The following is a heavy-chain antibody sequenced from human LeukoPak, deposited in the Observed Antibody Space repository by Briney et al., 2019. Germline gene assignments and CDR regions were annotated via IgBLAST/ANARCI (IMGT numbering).Heavy chain of an antibody. D-gene: IGHD5-18*01. CDR3: ARDLSGVTGYTYGRGIDY. V-gene: IGHV3-7*01. CDR2: IKKDGSEK. J-gene: IGHJ4*02. CDR1: GFTFSSYW. Sequence: GGSLRLSCAASGFTFSSYWMSWVRQAPGKGLEWVANIKKDGSEKYYVDSVKGRFTISRDNAKTSLYLQMNSLRADDTAVYYCARDLSGVTGYTYGRGIDYWGQGTLVTVSS.